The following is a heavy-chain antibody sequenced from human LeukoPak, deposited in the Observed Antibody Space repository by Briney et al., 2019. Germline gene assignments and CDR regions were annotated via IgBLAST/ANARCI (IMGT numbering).Heavy chain of an antibody. CDR2: INSDGSWT. CDR1: GNYW. CDR3: VSFYETY. V-gene: IGHV3-74*01. Sequence: GGSLRLSCAASGNYWMHWVRQAPGKGLVWVSHINSDGSWTSYADSVKGRFTISKDNAKNMVYLQMNSLRAEDTAVYYCVSFYETYWGRGTLVTVSS. D-gene: IGHD2/OR15-2a*01. J-gene: IGHJ4*02.